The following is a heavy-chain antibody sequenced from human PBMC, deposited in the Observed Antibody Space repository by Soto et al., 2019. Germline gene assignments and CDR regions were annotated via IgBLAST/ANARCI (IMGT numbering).Heavy chain of an antibody. CDR3: PRGRYGDY. V-gene: IGHV1-18*01. Sequence: QVHLVQSGAEVKKPGASVKVSCKGSVYGFTTYGITWVRQAPGQGLEWMAWISAHNGNTNYAQKLQGRVTVTRDTSTSTAYMELRSLRSDDTAVYYCPRGRYGDYWGQGALVTVSS. D-gene: IGHD1-1*01. J-gene: IGHJ4*02. CDR1: VYGFTTYG. CDR2: ISAHNGNT.